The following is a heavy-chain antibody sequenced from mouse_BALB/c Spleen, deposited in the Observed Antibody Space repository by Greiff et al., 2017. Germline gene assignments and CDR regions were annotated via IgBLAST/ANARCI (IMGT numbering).Heavy chain of an antibody. J-gene: IGHJ1*01. CDR3: ARAQSNWYFDV. CDR1: GFTFSDYY. CDR2: ISDGGSYT. V-gene: IGHV5-4*02. Sequence: DVMLVESGGGLVKPGGSLKLSCAASGFTFSDYYMYWVRQTPEKRLEWVATISDGGSYTYYPDSVKGRFTISRDNAKNNLYLQMSSLKAEDTAMYYCARAQSNWYFDVWGAGTTVTVSS.